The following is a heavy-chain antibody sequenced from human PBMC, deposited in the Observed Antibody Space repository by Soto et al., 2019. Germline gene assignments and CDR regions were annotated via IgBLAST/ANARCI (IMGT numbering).Heavy chain of an antibody. Sequence: QVQLVQSGADVRKPGSSVKVSCKASGGTFSRHAISWVRQAPGQGLEWMGGIIPIFGTANHAQKFQGRVTNIADEYKSTVYMELSSLRSEDTAMYYCARGWGYDSNDYYYAYWGQGTLVIVSS. V-gene: IGHV1-69*01. D-gene: IGHD3-22*01. J-gene: IGHJ4*02. CDR2: IIPIFGTA. CDR1: GGTFSRHA. CDR3: ARGWGYDSNDYYYAY.